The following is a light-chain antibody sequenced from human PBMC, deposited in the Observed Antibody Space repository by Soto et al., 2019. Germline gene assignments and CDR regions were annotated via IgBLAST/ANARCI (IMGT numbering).Light chain of an antibody. CDR3: QQYNNWPRT. Sequence: EIVMTQSPATLSVSPGERATLSCRASQSVSSNLAWYQQKPGQAPRLLIYGASTRATGIPARFGGSGSGTEFTLTISSLQSEDFAVYYCQQYNNWPRTFVQGTKVDIK. CDR2: GAS. J-gene: IGKJ1*01. V-gene: IGKV3-15*01. CDR1: QSVSSN.